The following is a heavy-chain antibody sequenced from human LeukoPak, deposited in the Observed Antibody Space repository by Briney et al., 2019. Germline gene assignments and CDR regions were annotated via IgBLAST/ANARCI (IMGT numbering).Heavy chain of an antibody. V-gene: IGHV1-18*01. CDR3: ARTGGYSYGSPFDY. J-gene: IGHJ4*02. Sequence: ASVKVSCKASGGTFSSYAISWVRQAPGQGLEWMGWISAYNGNTNYVQKLQGRVTMTTDTSTSTAYMELRSLRSDDTAVYYCARTGGYSYGSPFDYWGQGTLVSVSS. CDR1: GGTFSSYA. D-gene: IGHD5-18*01. CDR2: ISAYNGNT.